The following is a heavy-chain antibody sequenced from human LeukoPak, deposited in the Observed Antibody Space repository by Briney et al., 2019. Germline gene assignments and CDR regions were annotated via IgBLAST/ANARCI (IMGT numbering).Heavy chain of an antibody. V-gene: IGHV4-39*01. CDR2: IYSSGRT. D-gene: IGHD4-17*01. CDR1: GGSISNSSSY. J-gene: IGHJ4*02. CDR3: ARQPRLTVTSDFDC. Sequence: KASETLSLTCTVSGGSISNSSSYWGWVRQPPGKGLEWLGYIYSSGRTHYNPSLKSRVTISVDTSKNQFSLNLSSVTAADTAVYYCARQPRLTVTSDFDCWGQGTLLTVSS.